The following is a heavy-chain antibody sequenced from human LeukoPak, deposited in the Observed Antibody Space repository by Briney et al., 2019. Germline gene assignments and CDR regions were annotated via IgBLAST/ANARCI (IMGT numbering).Heavy chain of an antibody. CDR1: GFTASSNY. D-gene: IGHD3-9*01. V-gene: IGHV3-53*01. CDR3: ARVATGWGVDYFDY. CDR2: IYSGGST. J-gene: IGHJ4*02. Sequence: GGSLRLSCAASGFTASSNYMSWVRQAPGKGLEWVSVIYSGGSTYYADSVKGRFTISRDNSKNTLYLQMNSLRAEDTAVYYCARVATGWGVDYFDYWGQGTLVTVSS.